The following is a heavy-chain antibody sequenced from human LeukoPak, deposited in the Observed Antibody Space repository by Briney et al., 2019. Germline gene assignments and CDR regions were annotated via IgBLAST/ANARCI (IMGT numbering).Heavy chain of an antibody. Sequence: SETLSLTCTVSGGSISSYYWSWIRRPPGKGLEWIGYIYYSGSTNYNPSLKSRVTISVDTSKNQFSLKLSSVTAADTAVYYCARERGYCSSTSCHPLFDYWGQGTLVTVSS. J-gene: IGHJ4*02. CDR1: GGSISSYY. D-gene: IGHD2-2*01. CDR2: IYYSGST. V-gene: IGHV4-59*01. CDR3: ARERGYCSSTSCHPLFDY.